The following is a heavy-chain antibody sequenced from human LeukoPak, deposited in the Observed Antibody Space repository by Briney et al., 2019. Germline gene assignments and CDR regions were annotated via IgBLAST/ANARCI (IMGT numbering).Heavy chain of an antibody. CDR3: ARGLFPYYDFWSGYHTYYYYGMDV. Sequence: SETLSLTCAVYGGSFSGYYWSWIRQPPGKGLEWIGYIYYSGSTNYNPSLKSRVTISVDTSKNQFSLKLSSVTAADTAVYYCARGLFPYYDFWSGYHTYYYYGMDVWGQGTTVTVSS. D-gene: IGHD3-3*01. CDR2: IYYSGST. J-gene: IGHJ6*02. CDR1: GGSFSGYY. V-gene: IGHV4-59*01.